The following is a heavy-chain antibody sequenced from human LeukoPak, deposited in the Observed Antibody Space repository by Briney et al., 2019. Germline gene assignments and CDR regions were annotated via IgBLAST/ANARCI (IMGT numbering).Heavy chain of an antibody. J-gene: IGHJ6*03. CDR1: GFTFSGSA. Sequence: PGGSLRLSCAASGFTFSGSAMHWVRQTSGKGLEWVGRIRTKVNSYATAYTASVKGRFTISRDDSKNTAYLQMNSLKTEDTAVYYCTRQMGDQDYYYMDVWGKGTTVSVSS. CDR3: TRQMGDQDYYYMDV. CDR2: IRTKVNSYAT. V-gene: IGHV3-73*01. D-gene: IGHD3-16*01.